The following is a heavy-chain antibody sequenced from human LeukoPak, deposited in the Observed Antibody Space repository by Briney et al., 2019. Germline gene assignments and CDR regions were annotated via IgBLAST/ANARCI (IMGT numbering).Heavy chain of an antibody. D-gene: IGHD3-22*01. J-gene: IGHJ3*02. V-gene: IGHV1-2*02. Sequence: GASVKVSCKASGYTFTSYGISWVRQAPGQGLEWMGWINPNSGDTNYAQNFQGRVTMTRDTSISTAYMELSRLRSDDTAVYYCARAITVMGGFDIWGQGTMVTVSS. CDR3: ARAITVMGGFDI. CDR1: GYTFTSYG. CDR2: INPNSGDT.